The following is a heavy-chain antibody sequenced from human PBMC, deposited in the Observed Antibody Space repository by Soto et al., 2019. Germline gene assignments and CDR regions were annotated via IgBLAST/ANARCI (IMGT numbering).Heavy chain of an antibody. J-gene: IGHJ4*02. V-gene: IGHV1-18*04. D-gene: IGHD4-17*01. Sequence: SVRVSCKASGYTFTSYGISWVRQAPGQGLEWMGWISAYNGNTNYAQKLQGRVTMTTDKSTSTAYMELRSLRSDDTAVYYCARETYGHSYFDYCGQVNLVTVSS. CDR3: ARETYGHSYFDY. CDR2: ISAYNGNT. CDR1: GYTFTSYG.